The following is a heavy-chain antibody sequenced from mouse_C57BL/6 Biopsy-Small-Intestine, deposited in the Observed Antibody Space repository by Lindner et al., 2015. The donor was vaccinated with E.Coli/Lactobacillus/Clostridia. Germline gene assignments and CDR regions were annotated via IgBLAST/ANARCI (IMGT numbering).Heavy chain of an antibody. CDR2: IIPTFGSA. J-gene: IGHJ1*02. CDR1: GGTFRDTFSSYA. D-gene: IGHD1-1*01. Sequence: SVKVSCKASGGTFRDTFSSYAFSWVRQAPGQGLEWMGAIIPTFGSARYAQKFQDRITIKADKSTSTAYMDLSSLTSEDTAVYYCARSAELIEGAPTGMDVWGQGTTVTVSS. CDR3: ARSAELIEGAPTGMDV. V-gene: IGHV1-4*01.